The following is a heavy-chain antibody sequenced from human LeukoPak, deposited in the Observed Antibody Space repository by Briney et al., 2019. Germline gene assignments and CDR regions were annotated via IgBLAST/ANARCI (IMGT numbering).Heavy chain of an antibody. CDR3: AAPYSSTWFDY. CDR1: GFTFTSRSA. CDR2: IVVGSDNT. Sequence: SVKVSCKASGFTFTSRSAVQWVRQARGQRLEWIGWIVVGSDNTNYAQKFQERVSITRDMSTSTSYMELSSLRSEDTAVYYCAAPYSSTWFDYWGQGTLVTVSS. D-gene: IGHD6-13*01. V-gene: IGHV1-58*01. J-gene: IGHJ4*02.